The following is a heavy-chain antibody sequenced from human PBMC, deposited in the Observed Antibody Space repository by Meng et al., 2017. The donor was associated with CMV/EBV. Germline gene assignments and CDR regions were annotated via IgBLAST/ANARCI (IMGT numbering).Heavy chain of an antibody. CDR2: ISAYNGNT. J-gene: IGHJ5*02. Sequence: ASVKVSCKASGYTFTSYGISWVRQAPGQGLEWMGWISAYNGNTNYAQKLQGRVTMTTDTSTSTAYMELRSLRSDDTAVYYCARDSFVLRFLERFDPDWFDPWGQGTLVTVSS. CDR3: ARDSFVLRFLERFDPDWFDP. V-gene: IGHV1-18*01. D-gene: IGHD3-3*01. CDR1: GYTFTSYG.